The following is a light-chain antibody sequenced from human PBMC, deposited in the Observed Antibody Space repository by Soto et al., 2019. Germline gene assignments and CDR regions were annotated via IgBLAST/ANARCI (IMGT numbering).Light chain of an antibody. CDR1: SNDVGIYNH. J-gene: IGLJ2*01. Sequence: QSALTQPPSASGSPGQSVSISCTGTSNDVGIYNHVSWYQQLPGNAPKLILYEINKRPSGVPDRFSGSKSGNTASLIVSGLQDEDEADYFCCSYSDTKTLVVFGGGTELTVL. CDR2: EIN. V-gene: IGLV2-8*01. CDR3: CSYSDTKTLVV.